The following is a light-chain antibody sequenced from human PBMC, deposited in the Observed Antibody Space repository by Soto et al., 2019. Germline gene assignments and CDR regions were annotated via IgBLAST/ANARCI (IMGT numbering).Light chain of an antibody. CDR2: SNN. CDR3: VAWDDSLNGVV. J-gene: IGLJ2*01. V-gene: IGLV1-44*01. Sequence: QSVLTQPPSASGTPGQRVTISCSGSSSNIGSNTVNWYQQLPGTAPKLVIYSNNQRPSGVPDRFSGSKSGTSASLAISGLQSEDEADYYCVAWDDSLNGVVFGGGTKLTVL. CDR1: SSNIGSNT.